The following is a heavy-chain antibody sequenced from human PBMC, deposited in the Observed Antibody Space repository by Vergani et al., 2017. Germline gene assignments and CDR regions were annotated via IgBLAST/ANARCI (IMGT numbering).Heavy chain of an antibody. CDR1: GFTFTSSA. CDR2: IVVGSGNT. CDR3: AADRATYYDSSGYYYGGFDP. J-gene: IGHJ5*02. Sequence: QMQLVQSGPEVKKPGTSVKVSCKASGFTFTSSAVQWVRQARGQRLEWIGWIVVGSGNTNYAQKFQERVTITRDMSTSTAYMELSSLRSEDTAVYYCAADRATYYDSSGYYYGGFDPWGQGTLVTVSS. V-gene: IGHV1-58*01. D-gene: IGHD3-22*01.